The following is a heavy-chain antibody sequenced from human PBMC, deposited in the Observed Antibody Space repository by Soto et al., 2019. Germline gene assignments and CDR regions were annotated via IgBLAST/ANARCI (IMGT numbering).Heavy chain of an antibody. D-gene: IGHD3-10*01. V-gene: IGHV3-74*01. Sequence: EVQLVESGGGLVQPGGSLRLSCAASEFTFSGRSVHWVRQDPGKGLVWVSGIDKVGTDSTYADSVKGRFTSSRENAKYTVYLQMNSLRVDDTAVDYCARGWFGPDVWGKGTTVTVSS. CDR2: IDKVGTDS. CDR3: ARGWFGPDV. CDR1: EFTFSGRS. J-gene: IGHJ6*03.